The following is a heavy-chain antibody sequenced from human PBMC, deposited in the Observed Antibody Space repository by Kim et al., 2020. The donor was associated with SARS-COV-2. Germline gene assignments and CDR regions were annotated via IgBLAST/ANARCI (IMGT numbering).Heavy chain of an antibody. V-gene: IGHV4-59*01. CDR2: IYYTGST. J-gene: IGHJ6*02. CDR1: GGSISSYY. CDR3: ARGRSGTGGMDV. Sequence: SETLSLTCTVSGGSISSYYCWIRQPPGKGLEWIGCIYYTGSTSYNPSLQSRVTISVDTSKNQFSLQLSSVTAADTAVYYCARGRSGTGGMDVWGQGTTVTVSS. D-gene: IGHD1-7*01.